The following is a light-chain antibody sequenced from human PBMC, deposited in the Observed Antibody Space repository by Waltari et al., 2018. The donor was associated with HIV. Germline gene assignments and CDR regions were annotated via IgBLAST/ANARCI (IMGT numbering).Light chain of an antibody. CDR1: TSAIGNYS. V-gene: IGLV1-47*01. J-gene: IGLJ2*01. CDR3: AAWDDIRSGWI. CDR2: KND. Sequence: QSVLTQTPSASGTSGQRVTISCSGSTSAIGNYSVSWFQHFPGPPPKVLIYKNDQRPSGVSDRFSASKSGTSAALAISGLRTEDESDFYCAAWDDIRSGWIFGGGTKLTVL.